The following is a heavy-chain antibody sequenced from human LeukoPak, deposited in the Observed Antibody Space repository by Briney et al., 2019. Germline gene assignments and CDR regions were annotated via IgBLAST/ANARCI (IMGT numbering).Heavy chain of an antibody. CDR1: GGSISGSSYY. V-gene: IGHV4-39*01. Sequence: PSETLSLTCTVSGGSISGSSYYWGWIRQPPGKGLEWIGSIYYSGSTYYNPSLKSRVTISVDTSKNQFSLKLSSVTAADTAVYYCARLSTMKQTIQHWGQGTLVTVSS. D-gene: IGHD3-22*01. CDR3: ARLSTMKQTIQH. J-gene: IGHJ1*01. CDR2: IYYSGST.